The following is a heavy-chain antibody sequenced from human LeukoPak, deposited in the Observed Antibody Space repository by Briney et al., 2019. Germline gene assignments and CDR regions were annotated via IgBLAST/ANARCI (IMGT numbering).Heavy chain of an antibody. CDR3: ARSLPYGTTWYGRSDF. J-gene: IGHJ4*02. CDR2: IRQDGDTK. V-gene: IGHV3-7*03. D-gene: IGHD6-13*01. Sequence: GGSLRLSCAASGFPFNAYWMTWVRQAPGKGLEWVASIRQDGDTKYYVDSVKGRFTISRDNAMNSLYLQMNSLRAEDTAIYYCARSLPYGTTWYGRSDFWGQGALVTVSS. CDR1: GFPFNAYW.